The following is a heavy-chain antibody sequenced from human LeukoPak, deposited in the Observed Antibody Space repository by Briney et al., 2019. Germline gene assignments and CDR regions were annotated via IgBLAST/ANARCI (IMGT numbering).Heavy chain of an antibody. CDR1: GFAFSGYE. CDR2: ISRTSGSTT. D-gene: IGHD5-12*01. V-gene: IGHV3-48*03. J-gene: IGHJ3*02. CDR3: ARGGSSGYDFNAFDI. Sequence: GGSLRLSCAASGFAFSGYEMNWVRQAPGKGLEWISYISRTSGSTTYYAESVMGRFTVSRDNAKSSLYLQMNSLRAEDTAAYYCARGGSSGYDFNAFDIWGQGTMVTVSS.